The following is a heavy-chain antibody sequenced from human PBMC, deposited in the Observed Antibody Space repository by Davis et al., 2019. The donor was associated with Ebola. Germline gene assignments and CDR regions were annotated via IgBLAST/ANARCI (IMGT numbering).Heavy chain of an antibody. CDR2: IRSKANSYAT. CDR3: AKDQDNSSWYLSWYFDL. CDR1: GFTFSSYA. V-gene: IGHV3-73*01. J-gene: IGHJ2*01. D-gene: IGHD6-13*01. Sequence: GESLKISCAASGFTFSSYAMHWVRQASGKGLEWVGRIRSKANSYATAYAASVKGRFTISRDDSKNTAYLQMNSLKTEDTAVYYCAKDQDNSSWYLSWYFDLWGRGTLVTVSS.